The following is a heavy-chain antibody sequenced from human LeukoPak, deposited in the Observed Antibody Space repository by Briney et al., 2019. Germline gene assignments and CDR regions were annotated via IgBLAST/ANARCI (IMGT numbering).Heavy chain of an antibody. Sequence: PSETLSLTCTVSGGSISSYYWSWIRQPPGKGLEWIGSIYYSGSTSYNTSLKSRVTISVDTLKNQFSLKLSSVTAADTAVYYCASPWSTGGFDYWGQGTLVTVSS. CDR1: GGSISSYY. J-gene: IGHJ4*02. CDR2: IYYSGST. CDR3: ASPWSTGGFDY. D-gene: IGHD3-16*01. V-gene: IGHV4-59*05.